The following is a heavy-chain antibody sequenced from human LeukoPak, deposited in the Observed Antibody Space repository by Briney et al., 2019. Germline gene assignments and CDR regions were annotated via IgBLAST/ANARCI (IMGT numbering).Heavy chain of an antibody. V-gene: IGHV3-21*01. J-gene: IGHJ4*02. Sequence: PGGSLRLSCAASGFTFSTYSMNWVRQAPGKGLEWVSSISSSSTYIYYADSVKGRFTISRDNAKNSLFLQMNSLRAEDTAVYYCARFALKTPPTDWGQGTLVTVSS. CDR1: GFTFSTYS. CDR2: ISSSSTYI. CDR3: ARFALKTPPTD.